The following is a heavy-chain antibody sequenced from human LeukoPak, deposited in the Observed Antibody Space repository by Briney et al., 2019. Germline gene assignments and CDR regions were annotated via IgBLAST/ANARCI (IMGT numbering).Heavy chain of an antibody. J-gene: IGHJ4*02. Sequence: SETLSLTCTVSGGSVSSGSYYWSWIRQPPGTGLEWIGYIYYSGSTNYNPSLKSRVTISVDTSKNQFSLKLSSVTAADTAVYYCARVGGSGWSDYWGQGTLVTVSS. CDR2: IYYSGST. CDR1: GGSVSSGSYY. V-gene: IGHV4-61*01. CDR3: ARVGGSGWSDY. D-gene: IGHD6-19*01.